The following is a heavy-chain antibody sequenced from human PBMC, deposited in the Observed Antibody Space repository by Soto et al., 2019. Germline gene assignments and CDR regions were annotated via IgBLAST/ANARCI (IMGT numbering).Heavy chain of an antibody. D-gene: IGHD4-17*01. CDR1: GFTFSIAW. V-gene: IGHV3-15*01. CDR2: IKSKTNGGAT. J-gene: IGHJ4*02. Sequence: EVQLGESGGGLVEPGGSLRISCAASGFTFSIAWLSWVRQGPGKGLEWGGRIKSKTNGGATDYAAPVKGRFTISRDDSKNTLWLQMTSVKTEDTAVYYCTVYGCNGAFDSWGQGTLVTVSS. CDR3: TVYGCNGAFDS.